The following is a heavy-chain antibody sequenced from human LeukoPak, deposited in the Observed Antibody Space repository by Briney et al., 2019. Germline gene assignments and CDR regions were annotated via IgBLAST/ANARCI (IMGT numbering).Heavy chain of an antibody. D-gene: IGHD6-6*01. J-gene: IGHJ4*02. CDR2: INHSGST. Sequence: SETLSLTCAVYGGSFSGYYWSWIRQPPGKGLEWIGEINHSGSTNYNPSLKSRVTISVDTSKNQFSLKLSSVTAADTAVYYCARGLIAARPPLGYWGQGTLVTDSS. V-gene: IGHV4-34*01. CDR3: ARGLIAARPPLGY. CDR1: GGSFSGYY.